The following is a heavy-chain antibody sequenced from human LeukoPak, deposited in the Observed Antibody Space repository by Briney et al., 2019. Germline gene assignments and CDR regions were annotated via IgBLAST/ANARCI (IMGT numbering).Heavy chain of an antibody. CDR1: GFTFSGYC. CDR3: ARGVRYYYYMDV. J-gene: IGHJ6*03. D-gene: IGHD3-10*01. V-gene: IGHV3-21*01. Sequence: GGSLRLSCAASGFTFSGYCMNWVRQAPGKGLEWVSSISSSSSYIYYADSVKGRFTISRDNAKKSLYLQMNSLRAEDTAVYYCARGVRYYYYMDVWGKGTTVTVSS. CDR2: ISSSSSYI.